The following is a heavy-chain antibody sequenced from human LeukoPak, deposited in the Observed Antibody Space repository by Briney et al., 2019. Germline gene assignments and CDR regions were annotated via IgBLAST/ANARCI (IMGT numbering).Heavy chain of an antibody. V-gene: IGHV4-4*07. CDR2: IYTSGST. J-gene: IGHJ6*03. D-gene: IGHD3-10*01. CDR3: ARVVQYYYGSGSYYRGEGYYYYKDV. CDR1: GGSISSYY. Sequence: SETLSLTCTVSGGSISSYYWSWIRQPAGKGLEWIGRIYTSGSTNYNPSLKSRVTISVDKSKNQFSLKLSSVTAADTAVYYCARVVQYYYGSGSYYRGEGYYYYKDVWGKGTTVTVSS.